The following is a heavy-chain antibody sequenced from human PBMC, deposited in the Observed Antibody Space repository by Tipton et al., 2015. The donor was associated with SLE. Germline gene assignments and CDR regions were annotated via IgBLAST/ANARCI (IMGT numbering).Heavy chain of an antibody. J-gene: IGHJ1*01. CDR2: ISAYNGNT. CDR3: ARFRPSRTKTITIFEH. D-gene: IGHD3-3*01. Sequence: QSGAEVKKPGASVKVSCKASGYTFTSYGISWVRQAPGQGLEWMGCISAYNGNTNYAQKLQGRVTMTTDTSTSTAYMELRSLRSDDTAVYYCARFRPSRTKTITIFEHWGQGTLVTVSS. V-gene: IGHV1-18*01. CDR1: GYTFTSYG.